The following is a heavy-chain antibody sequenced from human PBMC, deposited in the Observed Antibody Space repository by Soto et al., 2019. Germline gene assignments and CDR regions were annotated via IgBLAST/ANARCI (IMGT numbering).Heavy chain of an antibody. D-gene: IGHD3-3*01. J-gene: IGHJ4*02. CDR2: IYYSGST. CDR1: GGSISSSSYY. CDR3: ARHEGDTIFGVVIIRGGNFDY. V-gene: IGHV4-39*01. Sequence: SETLSLTCTVSGGSISSSSYYWGWIRQPPGKGLEWIGSIYYSGSTYYNPSLKSRVTISVDTSKNQFSLKLSSVTAADTAVYYCARHEGDTIFGVVIIRGGNFDYWGQGTLVTVS.